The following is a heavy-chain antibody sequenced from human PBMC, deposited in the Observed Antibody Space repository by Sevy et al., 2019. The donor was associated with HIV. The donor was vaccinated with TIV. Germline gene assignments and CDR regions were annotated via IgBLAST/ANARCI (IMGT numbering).Heavy chain of an antibody. CDR1: GFTLNSYW. D-gene: IGHD6-13*01. CDR2: IKQDASGK. J-gene: IGHJ4*02. Sequence: GGSLRLSCAASGFTLNSYWMSWVRQAPGKGLEWVAKIKQDASGKYYVDSGKGRFTISRDNARNLVYLQMSSLTAEDTALYYCVRAIAADASLWGQGTLVTVSS. CDR3: VRAIAADASL. V-gene: IGHV3-7*01.